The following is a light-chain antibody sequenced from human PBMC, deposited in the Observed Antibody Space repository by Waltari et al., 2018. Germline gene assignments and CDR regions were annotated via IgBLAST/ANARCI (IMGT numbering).Light chain of an antibody. Sequence: SCKASTSVCNFLAVYQQRPGQAPTLLISAASPRATCIPDRFSGSGSGTDFSLTISRLEPEDFAVYYCQNHERLPATFGQGTKVEIK. V-gene: IGKV3-20*01. CDR2: AAS. J-gene: IGKJ1*01. CDR1: TSVCNF. CDR3: QNHERLPAT.